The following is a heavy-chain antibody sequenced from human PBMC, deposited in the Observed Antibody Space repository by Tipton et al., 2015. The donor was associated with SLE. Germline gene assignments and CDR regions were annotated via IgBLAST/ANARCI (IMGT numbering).Heavy chain of an antibody. CDR3: ARDAGSSWQAYYYYYYGMDV. CDR2: INQGGGT. D-gene: IGHD6-13*01. CDR1: GGSFSGYY. J-gene: IGHJ6*02. V-gene: IGHV4-34*01. Sequence: TLSLTCTVYGGSFSGYYWIWIRQPPGKGLEWIGEINQGGGTNYNPSLKSRVTISVDTSNKRVSLRLTSVTAADTAVYYCARDAGSSWQAYYYYYYGMDVWGQGTTVTVSS.